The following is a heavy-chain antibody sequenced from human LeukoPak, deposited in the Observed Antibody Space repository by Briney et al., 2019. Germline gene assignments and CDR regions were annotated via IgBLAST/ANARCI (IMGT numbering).Heavy chain of an antibody. J-gene: IGHJ5*02. CDR1: GFSFNSYA. V-gene: IGHV3-30*18. D-gene: IGHD3-10*01. Sequence: RGSLRLSCRASGFSFNSYAMHWVRQAPGKGLEWLAFILHDGSKAYHADSINGRFTISRDNSNNTLFLQMSSLTTEDTGVYYCAKDRYGSGNNWLDPWGQGTLVTVSS. CDR2: ILHDGSKA. CDR3: AKDRYGSGNNWLDP.